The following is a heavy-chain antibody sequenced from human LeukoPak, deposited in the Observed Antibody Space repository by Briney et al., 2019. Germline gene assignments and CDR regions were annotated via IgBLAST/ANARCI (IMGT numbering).Heavy chain of an antibody. V-gene: IGHV1-2*06. Sequence: GASVKVSCKASGYTFTGYYMHWVRQAPGQGLEWMGRINPNSGGTIYAQKFQGRVTMTRDTSISTAYMELSRLRSDDTAVYYCARENDITMIVVEMIDAFDIWGQGTMVTVSS. D-gene: IGHD3-22*01. J-gene: IGHJ3*02. CDR2: INPNSGGT. CDR3: ARENDITMIVVEMIDAFDI. CDR1: GYTFTGYY.